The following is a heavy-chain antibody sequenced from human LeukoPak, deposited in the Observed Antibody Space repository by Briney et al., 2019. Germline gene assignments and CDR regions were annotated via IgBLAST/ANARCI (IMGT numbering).Heavy chain of an antibody. Sequence: SETLSLTCAVYGGSFSGYYWSWIRQPPGKGLEWIGEINHSGSTNYNPSLKSRVTISVDTSKNQFSLKLSCVTAADTAVYYCARGPGYYDILTGYYRYPYYYYYGMDVWGQGTTVTVSS. CDR1: GGSFSGYY. CDR2: INHSGST. CDR3: ARGPGYYDILTGYYRYPYYYYYGMDV. V-gene: IGHV4-34*01. J-gene: IGHJ6*02. D-gene: IGHD3-9*01.